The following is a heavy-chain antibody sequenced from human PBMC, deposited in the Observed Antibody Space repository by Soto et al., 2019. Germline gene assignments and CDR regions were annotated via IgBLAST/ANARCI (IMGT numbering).Heavy chain of an antibody. J-gene: IGHJ4*02. CDR2: ISSSGSSI. CDR1: GFTFSSYS. CDR3: ARSRYNDD. D-gene: IGHD1-1*01. Sequence: HPGGSLRLSCAASGFTFSSYSMNWVRQAPGKGLEWVSYISSSGSSISYTDSVKGRFTISRDNAKNSLYLQMNSLGAEDTAVYYCARSRYNDDSGQGTLVTVSS. V-gene: IGHV3-48*01.